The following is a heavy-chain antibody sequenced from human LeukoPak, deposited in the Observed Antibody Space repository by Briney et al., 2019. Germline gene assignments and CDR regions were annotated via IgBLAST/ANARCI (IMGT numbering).Heavy chain of an antibody. D-gene: IGHD2-21*02. J-gene: IGHJ6*02. V-gene: IGHV3-73*01. CDR1: GFTFSGSA. CDR3: TIEAVDEGDCYSCYYGMDV. CDR2: IRSKANSYAT. Sequence: GGSLRLSCAASGFTFSGSAMHWVRQASGKGLEWVGRIRSKANSYATAYAASVKGRFTISRDDSKNTAYLQMNSLKTEDTAVYYCTIEAVDEGDCYSCYYGMDVWGQGTTVTVSS.